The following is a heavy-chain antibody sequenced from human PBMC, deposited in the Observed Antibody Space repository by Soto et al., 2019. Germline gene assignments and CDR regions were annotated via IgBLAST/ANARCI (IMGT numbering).Heavy chain of an antibody. D-gene: IGHD6-6*01. CDR3: AKVDSSSSDYYYYYYMDV. V-gene: IGHV3-30*18. J-gene: IGHJ6*03. Sequence: GGSLRLSCAASGFTFSSYGMHWVRQAPGKGLEWVAVISYDGSNKYYADSVKGRFTISRDNSNNTLYLQMNSLRAEDTAVYYCAKVDSSSSDYYYYYYMDVWGKGTTVTVSS. CDR2: ISYDGSNK. CDR1: GFTFSSYG.